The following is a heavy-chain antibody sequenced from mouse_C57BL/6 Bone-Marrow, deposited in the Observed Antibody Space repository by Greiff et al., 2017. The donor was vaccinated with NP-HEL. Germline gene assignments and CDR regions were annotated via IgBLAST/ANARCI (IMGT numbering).Heavy chain of an antibody. CDR2: ISYSGST. J-gene: IGHJ3*01. CDR1: GYSITSDY. Sequence: EVMLVESGPGLAKPSQTLSLPCSVTGYSITSDYWNWIRTFPGNKLEYMGYISYSGSTSYNPSLQSRISITRDTSKNQYYLQLNSVTTEDTATYYCAKGSSYLAWFAYWGQGTLVTVSA. CDR3: AKGSSYLAWFAY. D-gene: IGHD1-1*01. V-gene: IGHV3-8*01.